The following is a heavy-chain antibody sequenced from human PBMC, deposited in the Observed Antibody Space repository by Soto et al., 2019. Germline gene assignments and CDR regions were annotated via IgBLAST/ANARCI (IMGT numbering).Heavy chain of an antibody. CDR3: ARARFRFPTLRYFDNSYGMDV. CDR2: IIPIFGTA. J-gene: IGHJ6*02. Sequence: SVKVSCKASGGTFSSYAISWVRQAPGQGLEWMGGIIPIFGTANYAQKFQGRVTITADKSTSTAYMELSSLRSEDTAVYYCARARFRFPTLRYFDNSYGMDVWGQGTTVTVPS. CDR1: GGTFSSYA. V-gene: IGHV1-69*06. D-gene: IGHD3-9*01.